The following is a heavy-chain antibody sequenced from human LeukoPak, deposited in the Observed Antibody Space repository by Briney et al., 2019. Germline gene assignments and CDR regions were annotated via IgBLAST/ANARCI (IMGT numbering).Heavy chain of an antibody. D-gene: IGHD5-24*01. V-gene: IGHV3-23*01. CDR1: GITFNSHA. CDR3: AKGGVATMRDGYNYYYYYMEV. CDR2: ISGSGGHT. Sequence: GGFLRLSCAASGITFNSHAMSWVRQAPGKGLEWVSLISGSGGHTYYGDSVKGRFTISRDNSKNTLYLQMNSLRADDTAVYYCAKGGVATMRDGYNYYYYYMEVWGRGTTVTVSS. J-gene: IGHJ6*03.